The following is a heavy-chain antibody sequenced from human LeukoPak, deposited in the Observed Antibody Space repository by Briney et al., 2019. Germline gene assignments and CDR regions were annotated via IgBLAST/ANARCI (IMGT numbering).Heavy chain of an antibody. J-gene: IGHJ4*02. CDR2: IKQDGSEK. CDR3: ARDRFNVIVPAAGSFDS. CDR1: GFTFSSYW. Sequence: GGSLRLSCAASGFTFSSYWMSWVRQAPGKGLEWVANIKQDGSEKFYVDSVKGRFTISRDNAKNSLYLQMNSLRAEDTAVYYCARDRFNVIVPAAGSFDSWGQGTLVTVSS. V-gene: IGHV3-7*01. D-gene: IGHD2-2*01.